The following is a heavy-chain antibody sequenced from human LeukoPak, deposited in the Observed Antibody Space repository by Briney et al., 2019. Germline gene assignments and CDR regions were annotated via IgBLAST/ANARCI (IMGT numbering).Heavy chain of an antibody. V-gene: IGHV3-21*01. Sequence: GGSLRLSCATSGFTFDTYTMNWVHQAPGKGLEWVSSINSRSTYIYYADSVKGRFTVSRDNAKKSLYLQMNSLRAEDTGVYYCAREITCPGGTDCSCMDVWGKGTTVTVSS. CDR1: GFTFDTYT. J-gene: IGHJ6*03. CDR3: AREITCPGGTDCSCMDV. D-gene: IGHD4-23*01. CDR2: INSRSTYI.